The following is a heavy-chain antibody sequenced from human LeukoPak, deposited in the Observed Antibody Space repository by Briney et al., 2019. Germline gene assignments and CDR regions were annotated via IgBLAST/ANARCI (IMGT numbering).Heavy chain of an antibody. CDR3: ARGGISIFGVVIYMDV. CDR1: GFTFSSFG. J-gene: IGHJ6*03. V-gene: IGHV3-21*04. Sequence: PGGSLRLSCAASGFTFSSFGMNWVRQAPGKGLEWVSSISTSSSYIYYADSLKGRFTISRDNAKNSLYLQMNSLRVEDTALYYCARGGISIFGVVIYMDVWGKGTTVTVSS. D-gene: IGHD3-3*01. CDR2: ISTSSSYI.